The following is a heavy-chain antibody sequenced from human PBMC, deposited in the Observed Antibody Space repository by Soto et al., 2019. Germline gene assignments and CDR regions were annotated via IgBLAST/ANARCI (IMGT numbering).Heavy chain of an antibody. V-gene: IGHV1-69*02. CDR1: GGTFSSYT. CDR2: IIPILGIT. Sequence: SVKVSCKASGGTFSSYTISWVRQAPGQGLEWMGRIIPILGITNYAQKFQGRVTMTADTSTSTAYMELRSLRSDDTAVYYCARTVVPAAMWAYYYGMDVWGQGTTVTVSS. J-gene: IGHJ6*02. D-gene: IGHD2-2*01. CDR3: ARTVVPAAMWAYYYGMDV.